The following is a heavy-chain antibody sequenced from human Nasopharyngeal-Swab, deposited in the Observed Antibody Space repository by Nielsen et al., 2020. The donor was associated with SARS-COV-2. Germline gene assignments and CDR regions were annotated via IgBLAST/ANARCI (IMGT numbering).Heavy chain of an antibody. CDR3: AKGWVSSSPPSFDY. V-gene: IGHV3-23*03. D-gene: IGHD6-6*01. CDR1: GFTFSSYA. Sequence: ESLKISCAASGFTFSSYAMSWVRQAPGKGLEWVSVIYSGCSSTYYADSVKGRFTISRDNSKNTLYLQMNSLRAEDTAVYYCAKGWVSSSPPSFDYWGQGTLVTVSS. J-gene: IGHJ4*02. CDR2: IYSGCSST.